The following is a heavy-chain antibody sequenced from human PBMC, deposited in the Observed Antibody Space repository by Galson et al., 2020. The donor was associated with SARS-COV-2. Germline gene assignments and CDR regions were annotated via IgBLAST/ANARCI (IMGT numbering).Heavy chain of an antibody. J-gene: IGHJ2*01. CDR3: ARDSGYCNVGGCYRYWYFDL. CDR1: GGSISNNDW. V-gene: IGHV4-4*02. Sequence: SETLSLTCTVSGGSISNNDWWSRVRQHPGTGVEWFGEISQSMTTHYNPSFKSLGTISGDKSKNQISLMLSSVSAAGTAVYYCARDSGYCNVGGCYRYWYFDLWGRGTLVTVSS. CDR2: ISQSMTT. D-gene: IGHD2-8*02.